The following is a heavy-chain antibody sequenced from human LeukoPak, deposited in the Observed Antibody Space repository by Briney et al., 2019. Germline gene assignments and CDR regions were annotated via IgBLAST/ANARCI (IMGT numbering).Heavy chain of an antibody. J-gene: IGHJ6*03. D-gene: IGHD2-2*01. CDR1: GGTFSSYA. CDR2: IIPIFGTA. Sequence: ASVKVSCKASGGTFSSYAISWVRQAPGQGLEWMGGIIPIFGTANYAQKFQGRVTITADESTSTAYMALSRLRYEDTAVYYCASAYCSSTSCLNYYYYYMDVWGKGTTVTVS. CDR3: ASAYCSSTSCLNYYYYYMDV. V-gene: IGHV1-69*13.